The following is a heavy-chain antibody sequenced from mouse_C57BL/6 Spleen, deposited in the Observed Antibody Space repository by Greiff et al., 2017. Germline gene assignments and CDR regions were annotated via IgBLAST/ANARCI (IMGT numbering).Heavy chain of an antibody. D-gene: IGHD4-1*01. CDR2: INPYNGGT. CDR3: ARWGWDVRSYFDY. J-gene: IGHJ2*01. V-gene: IGHV1-19*01. Sequence: VQLQQSGPVLVKPGASVKMSCKASGYTFTDYYMNWVKQSHGKSLEWIGVINPYNGGTSYNQKFKGKATLTVDKSSSTAYMELNSLTSEDSAVYYCARWGWDVRSYFDYWGQGTTLTVSS. CDR1: GYTFTDYY.